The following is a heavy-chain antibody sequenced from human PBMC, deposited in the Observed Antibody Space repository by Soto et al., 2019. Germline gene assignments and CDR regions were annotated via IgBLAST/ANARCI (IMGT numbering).Heavy chain of an antibody. CDR2: ISWNSGSI. J-gene: IGHJ4*02. D-gene: IGHD6-19*01. V-gene: IGHV3-9*01. Sequence: GGSLRLSCAASGFTFSSYAMSWVRQAPGKGLEWVSGISWNSGSIGYADSVKGRFTISRDNAKNSLYLQMNSLRAEDTALYYCAKASSPYLLDYSSGWYFDYWGQGTLVTVSS. CDR3: AKASSPYLLDYSSGWYFDY. CDR1: GFTFSSYA.